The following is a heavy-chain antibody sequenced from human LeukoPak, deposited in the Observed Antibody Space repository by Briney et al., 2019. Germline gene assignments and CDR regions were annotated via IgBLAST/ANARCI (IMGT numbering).Heavy chain of an antibody. Sequence: GASVKVSCKASGGIFSSYAISWVRQAPGQGLEWMGRIIPILGIANYAQKFQGRVTITADKSTSTAYMELSSLRSEDTAVYYCARDPEDSSGYRFDYWGQGTLVTVSS. CDR2: IIPILGIA. CDR1: GGIFSSYA. D-gene: IGHD3-22*01. V-gene: IGHV1-69*04. CDR3: ARDPEDSSGYRFDY. J-gene: IGHJ4*02.